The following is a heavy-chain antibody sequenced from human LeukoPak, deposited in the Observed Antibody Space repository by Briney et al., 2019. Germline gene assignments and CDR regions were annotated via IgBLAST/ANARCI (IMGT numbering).Heavy chain of an antibody. CDR3: ARVGDGLNDAFDI. CDR1: GYIFTGHY. CDR2: INPKTGGT. D-gene: IGHD5-24*01. Sequence: AASVKVSCKASGYIFTGHYMNWVRQVPGQGLEWMGRINPKTGGTNYAQNFQGRVTKTRDTSISTTYMELSRLRPDDTAVYYCARVGDGLNDAFDIWGQGTMVTVSS. V-gene: IGHV1-2*06. J-gene: IGHJ3*02.